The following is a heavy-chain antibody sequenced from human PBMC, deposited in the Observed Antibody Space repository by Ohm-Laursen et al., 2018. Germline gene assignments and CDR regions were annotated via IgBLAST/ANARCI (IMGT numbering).Heavy chain of an antibody. Sequence: TLSLTCIVSGYSISRGCFWGWIRPPPGKGLEWIGAIYHRWGTCYNPSLKRRVTKSVDTSKNQFSLKRSSVTAADTAVYYCAKEGSYCTNGVCYMEAFDIWGQGTMVTVSS. CDR2: IYHRWGT. J-gene: IGHJ3*02. CDR3: AKEGSYCTNGVCYMEAFDI. D-gene: IGHD2-8*01. V-gene: IGHV4-38-2*02. CDR1: GYSISRGCF.